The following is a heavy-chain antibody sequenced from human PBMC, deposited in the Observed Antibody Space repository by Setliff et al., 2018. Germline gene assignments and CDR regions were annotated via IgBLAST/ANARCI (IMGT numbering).Heavy chain of an antibody. V-gene: IGHV3-21*04. Sequence: PGGSLRLSCAASGFTFSTYSLIWVRQAPGTGLEWVSSISPSSSHIYYADSAEGRFTISRDNSKNTLYLQTNSLRAEDTAVYYCAKEFTVVVPAALALDVWGKGTTVTVSS. CDR2: ISPSSSHI. CDR1: GFTFSTYS. D-gene: IGHD2-2*01. J-gene: IGHJ6*03. CDR3: AKEFTVVVPAALALDV.